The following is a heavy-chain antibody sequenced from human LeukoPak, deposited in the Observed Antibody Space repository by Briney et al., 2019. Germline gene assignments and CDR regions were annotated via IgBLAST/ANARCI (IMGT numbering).Heavy chain of an antibody. V-gene: IGHV4-4*02. CDR2: IYHSGST. D-gene: IGHD3-10*01. J-gene: IGHJ3*02. CDR3: ARVRSGSYDAFDI. CDR1: GFTFSTYS. Sequence: GSLRLSCAASGFTFSTYSMDWVRQPPGKGLEWIGEIYHSGSTNYNPSLKSRVTISVDKSKNQFSLKLSSVTAADTAVYYCARVRSGSYDAFDIWGQGTMVTVSS.